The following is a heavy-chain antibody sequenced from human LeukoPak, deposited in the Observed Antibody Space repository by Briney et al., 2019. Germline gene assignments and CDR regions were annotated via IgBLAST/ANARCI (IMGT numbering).Heavy chain of an antibody. J-gene: IGHJ5*02. CDR1: GGSFTGFY. CDR2: INHSGST. V-gene: IGHV4-34*01. Sequence: PSETLSLTCTVYGGSFTGFYWGWIRQPPGKGLESISEINHSGSTSYHPSLKSRVSISLDTSKNHVSLNLYSLTAADTAVYYCARGPYRSAIRGAYESWGQGTLVTVSS. CDR3: ARGPYRSAIRGAYES. D-gene: IGHD3-10*01.